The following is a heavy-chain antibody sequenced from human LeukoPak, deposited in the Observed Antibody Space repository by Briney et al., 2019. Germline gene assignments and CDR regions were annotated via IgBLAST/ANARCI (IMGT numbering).Heavy chain of an antibody. J-gene: IGHJ6*02. D-gene: IGHD1-26*01. Sequence: PSQTLSLTCTVSGGSISSGSYYWSWLRQPAGQGLEWIVRIYTSGSTNYNPSLKNRVTISVDTSKNQFSLKLSSVTAADTAVYYCARVGANYYYGMDVWGQGTTVTVSS. V-gene: IGHV4-61*02. CDR3: ARVGANYYYGMDV. CDR2: IYTSGST. CDR1: GGSISSGSYY.